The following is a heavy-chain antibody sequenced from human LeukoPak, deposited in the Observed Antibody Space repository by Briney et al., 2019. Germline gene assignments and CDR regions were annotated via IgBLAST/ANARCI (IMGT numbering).Heavy chain of an antibody. CDR3: ARTLYIAAAPGGFDY. V-gene: IGHV1-2*02. Sequence: ASVKVSCKASGYTFTGHYIHWVRQAPGQGLEWMGWINPKNAGTNYAQKFQGRVTMTRDTSTGTAYMELSRLRSDDSAVYYCARTLYIAAAPGGFDYWGQGTLVTVSS. CDR1: GYTFTGHY. J-gene: IGHJ4*02. CDR2: INPKNAGT. D-gene: IGHD6-13*01.